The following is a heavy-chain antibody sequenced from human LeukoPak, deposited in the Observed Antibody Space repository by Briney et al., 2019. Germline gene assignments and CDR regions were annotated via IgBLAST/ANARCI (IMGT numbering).Heavy chain of an antibody. V-gene: IGHV3-21*01. CDR1: GFTFSSYS. CDR3: ARAREFYFDY. D-gene: IGHD3-10*01. CDR2: ISSSNSYI. J-gene: IGHJ4*02. Sequence: GGSLRLSCAASGFTFSSYSMNWVRQAPGKGLEWVSSISSSNSYIYYADSVKGRFTISRDNAKNSLYLQMNSLRAEDTAVYYCARAREFYFDYWGQGTLVTVSS.